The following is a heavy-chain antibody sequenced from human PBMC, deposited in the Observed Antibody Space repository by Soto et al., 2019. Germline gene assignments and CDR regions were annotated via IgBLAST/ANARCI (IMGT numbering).Heavy chain of an antibody. CDR2: IRDTGSTI. Sequence: WGSLRLSCAASGFDFSDFYMIWIRQPPGKGLEWVSYIRDTGSTIYYADSVRGRFTISRDNAMNSLFLQMNSLRSEDTAVYYCARGRYTDYGFYYHGMDVWGQGTTVTVSS. J-gene: IGHJ6*02. V-gene: IGHV3-11*01. D-gene: IGHD4-17*01. CDR1: GFDFSDFY. CDR3: ARGRYTDYGFYYHGMDV.